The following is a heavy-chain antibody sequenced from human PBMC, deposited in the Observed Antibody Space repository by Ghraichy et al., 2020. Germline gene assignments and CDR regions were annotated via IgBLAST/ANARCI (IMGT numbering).Heavy chain of an antibody. CDR2: ISSSGSTI. CDR1: GFTFSSYE. Sequence: GSLRLSCAASGFTFSSYEMNWVRQAPGKGLEWVSYISSSGSTIYYADSVKGRFTISRDNAKNSLYLQMNSLRAEDTAVYYCARSCGGDCPLNHDAFDIWGQGTMVTVSS. V-gene: IGHV3-48*03. CDR3: ARSCGGDCPLNHDAFDI. J-gene: IGHJ3*02. D-gene: IGHD2-21*01.